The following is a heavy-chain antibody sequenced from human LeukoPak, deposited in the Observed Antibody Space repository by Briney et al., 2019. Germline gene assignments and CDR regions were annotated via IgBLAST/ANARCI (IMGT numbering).Heavy chain of an antibody. CDR3: AGRADAYNRGDYYYSYMDV. Sequence: PGGSLRLSCAASGFNFDDYGMNWVRQAPGKGLEWVSGINWNSASTGYGDSVKGRFTISRDNAKNSLFLQMNSLRPEDTASYYCAGRADAYNRGDYYYSYMDVWGKGTTVTVSS. CDR1: GFNFDDYG. V-gene: IGHV3-20*04. CDR2: INWNSAST. J-gene: IGHJ6*03. D-gene: IGHD5-24*01.